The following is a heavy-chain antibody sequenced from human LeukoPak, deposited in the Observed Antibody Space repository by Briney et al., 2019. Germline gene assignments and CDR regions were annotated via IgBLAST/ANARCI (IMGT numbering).Heavy chain of an antibody. CDR3: ARVPREGHDNWFDP. CDR2: ISSSSSII. CDR1: GFTFSSYG. V-gene: IGHV3-48*01. J-gene: IGHJ5*02. Sequence: GGSLRLSCAASGFTFSSYGMHWVRQAPGKGLEWVSYISSSSSIIHYADSVKGRFTISREDAKNSLFLQMNSLSPEDTAVYYCARVPREGHDNWFDPWGQGTLVTVSS. D-gene: IGHD1-26*01.